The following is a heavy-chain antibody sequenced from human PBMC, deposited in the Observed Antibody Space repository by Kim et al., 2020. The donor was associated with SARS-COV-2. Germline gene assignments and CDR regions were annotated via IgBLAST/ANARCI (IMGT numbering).Heavy chain of an antibody. D-gene: IGHD2-2*01. CDR3: ARNQRGVVVPAALRGEAYYYGMDV. CDR1: GGSFSGYY. Sequence: SETLSLTCAVYGGSFSGYYWSWIRQPPGKGLEWIGEINHSGSTNYNPSLKSRVTISVDTSKNQFSLKLSSVTAADTAVYYCARNQRGVVVPAALRGEAYYYGMDVWGQGTTVTVSS. CDR2: INHSGST. V-gene: IGHV4-34*01. J-gene: IGHJ6*02.